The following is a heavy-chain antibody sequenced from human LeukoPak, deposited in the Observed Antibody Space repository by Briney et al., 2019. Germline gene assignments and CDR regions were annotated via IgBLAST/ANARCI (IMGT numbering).Heavy chain of an antibody. V-gene: IGHV3-30*02. D-gene: IGHD3-10*01. CDR1: GFTFSSYG. Sequence: GESLKISCAASGFTFSSYGMHWVRQAPGKGLAWVAFIRYDGSNKYYADSVKGRFTISRDNSKNTLYLQMNSLRAEDTAVYYCAKGLYGSGSYFDYWGQGTLVTVSS. CDR3: AKGLYGSGSYFDY. J-gene: IGHJ4*02. CDR2: IRYDGSNK.